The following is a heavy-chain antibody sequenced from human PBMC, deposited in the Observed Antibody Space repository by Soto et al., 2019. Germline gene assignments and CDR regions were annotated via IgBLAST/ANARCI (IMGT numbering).Heavy chain of an antibody. V-gene: IGHV1-2*02. Sequence: VASVKVSCRVSGYPMTSYYIHWVRQAPGQGLEWMGWIDPRSGGTVCEQKFQGRVTMTRDTSISTVYMDLSGLTSDDTALYYCATDDYGIFPYWGQGSLVTVSS. CDR1: GYPMTSYY. CDR3: ATDDYGIFPY. CDR2: IDPRSGGT. J-gene: IGHJ4*02. D-gene: IGHD3-10*01.